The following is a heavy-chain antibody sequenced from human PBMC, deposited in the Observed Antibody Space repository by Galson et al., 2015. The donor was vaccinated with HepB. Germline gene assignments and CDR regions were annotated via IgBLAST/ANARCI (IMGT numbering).Heavy chain of an antibody. CDR1: GFTFRSYW. CDR3: ARGYGSRDAFDV. J-gene: IGHJ3*01. Sequence: SLRLSCAASGFTFRSYWMSWVRQAPGKGLEWVANIKQDGSERYYVDSVKGRFTISGDNSKNSLYLQMNSLRAEDTAVYYCARGYGSRDAFDVWGQGTMVTVTS. D-gene: IGHD3-10*01. CDR2: IKQDGSER. V-gene: IGHV3-7*01.